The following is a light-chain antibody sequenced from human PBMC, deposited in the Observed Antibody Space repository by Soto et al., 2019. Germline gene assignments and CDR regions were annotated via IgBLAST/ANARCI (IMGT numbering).Light chain of an antibody. CDR1: QSVSSSY. CDR3: QQRSSWPLT. Sequence: EIVLTQSPGTLSLSPGERATLSCRASQSVSSSYLAWYQQKPGQAPRLLIYGASTRATGIPARFSGSGSGTEFTLIISSLQSEDFAVYFCQQRSSWPLTFGGGTKVDIK. J-gene: IGKJ4*02. CDR2: GAS. V-gene: IGKV3D-20*02.